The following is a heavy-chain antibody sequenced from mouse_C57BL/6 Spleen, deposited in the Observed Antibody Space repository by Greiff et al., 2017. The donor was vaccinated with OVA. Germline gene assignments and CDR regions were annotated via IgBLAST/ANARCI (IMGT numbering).Heavy chain of an antibody. Sequence: EVQVVESGGDLVKPGGSLKLSCAASGFTFSSYGMSWVRQTPDKRLEWVATISSGGSYTYYPASVKGRFTISRDNAKNTLYLQMSSLKAEYTAMYYCARQGGEVLLRDYYAMDYWGQGTSVTVSS. CDR2: ISSGGSYT. D-gene: IGHD1-1*01. J-gene: IGHJ4*01. V-gene: IGHV5-6*01. CDR1: GFTFSSYG. CDR3: ARQGGEVLLRDYYAMDY.